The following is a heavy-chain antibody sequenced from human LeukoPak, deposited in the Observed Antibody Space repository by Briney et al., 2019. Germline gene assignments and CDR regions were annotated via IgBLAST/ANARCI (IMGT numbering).Heavy chain of an antibody. CDR1: GFTFTNDF. J-gene: IGHJ4*02. D-gene: IGHD3-9*01. Sequence: GGSLRLSCAASGFTFTNDFMTWVRQAPGKGLEWVANMKVDGSDIHYVDSVKGRFTISSDNARNSLYLQMNSLRAEDTAVYYCATAPYYDILTGSQTDYWGQGTLVTVSS. CDR3: ATAPYYDILTGSQTDY. V-gene: IGHV3-7*03. CDR2: MKVDGSDI.